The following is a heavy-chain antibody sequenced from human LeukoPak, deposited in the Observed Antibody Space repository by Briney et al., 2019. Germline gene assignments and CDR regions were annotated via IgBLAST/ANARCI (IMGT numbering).Heavy chain of an antibody. V-gene: IGHV3-30*04. Sequence: PGGSLRLSCAASGFTFSSYAMHWVRQAPGKGLEWVAVISYDGSNKYYADSVKGRFTISRDNSKNTLYLQMNSLRAEDTAVYYCAIDTAVAESYYYDMDVWGQGTTVTVSS. J-gene: IGHJ6*02. CDR1: GFTFSSYA. CDR3: AIDTAVAESYYYDMDV. CDR2: ISYDGSNK. D-gene: IGHD6-19*01.